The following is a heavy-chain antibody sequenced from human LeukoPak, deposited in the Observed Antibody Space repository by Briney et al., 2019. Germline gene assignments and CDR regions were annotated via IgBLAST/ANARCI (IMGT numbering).Heavy chain of an antibody. CDR2: INPSGGST. J-gene: IGHJ6*03. CDR3: AGVRVVGATRQVNYYYYYMDV. Sequence: ASVKVSCKASGYTFTSYYMHWVRQAPGQGLEWMGIINPSGGSTSYAQKFQGRVTMTRDTSTSTVYMELSSLRSEDTAVYYCAGVRVVGATRQVNYYYYYMDVWGKGTTVTVSS. V-gene: IGHV1-46*01. CDR1: GYTFTSYY. D-gene: IGHD1-26*01.